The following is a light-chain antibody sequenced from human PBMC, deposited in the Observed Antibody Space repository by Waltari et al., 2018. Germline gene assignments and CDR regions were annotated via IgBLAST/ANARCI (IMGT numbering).Light chain of an antibody. V-gene: IGKV3-20*01. CDR1: QSVSRS. J-gene: IGKJ1*01. Sequence: EIVLTQSPGTLSLSPGERATLSCRAGQSVSRSLAWYQQKPGQAPRFLIYDASSRPAGVPDRFSVSGSGTDFSLTISRLEPEEFAVYYCQHYVRLPVSFGQGTKVEIK. CDR3: QHYVRLPVS. CDR2: DAS.